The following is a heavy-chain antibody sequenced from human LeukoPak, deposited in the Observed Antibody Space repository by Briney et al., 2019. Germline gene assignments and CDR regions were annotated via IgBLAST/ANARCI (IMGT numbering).Heavy chain of an antibody. J-gene: IGHJ6*03. D-gene: IGHD6-13*01. CDR3: ASLIAAAGKGYYMDV. CDR1: GFTFSSYW. V-gene: IGHV3-48*01. Sequence: GGSLRLSCAASGFTFSSYWMSWVRQAPGKGLEWVSYISSSSSTIYYADSVKGRFTISRDNAKNSLYLQMNSLRAEDTAVYYCASLIAAAGKGYYMDVWGKGTTVTVSS. CDR2: ISSSSSTI.